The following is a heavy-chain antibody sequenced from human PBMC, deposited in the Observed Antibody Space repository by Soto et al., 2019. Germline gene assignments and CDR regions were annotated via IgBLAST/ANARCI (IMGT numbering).Heavy chain of an antibody. V-gene: IGHV1-18*01. D-gene: IGHD6-19*01. CDR2: ISGYNGNT. CDR3: SRFMMVGGWFDLNYYHGMDV. Sequence: QVQLVQSGAEVKKPGASVTVSCKTSGYTFSNYGINWVRQAPGQGLEWMGWISGYNGNTNYAQTVQGRVTMTTDTSTGTVYMELRSLKSDDTAIYDCSRFMMVGGWFDLNYYHGMDVWGQGTTVTVSS. J-gene: IGHJ6*02. CDR1: GYTFSNYG.